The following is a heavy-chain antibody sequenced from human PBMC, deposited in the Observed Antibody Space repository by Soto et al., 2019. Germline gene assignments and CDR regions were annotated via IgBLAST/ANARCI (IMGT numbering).Heavy chain of an antibody. D-gene: IGHD6-19*01. CDR2: IYYNGNT. V-gene: IGHV4-31*03. CDR3: SRGLDRDSNGYPGY. Sequence: QVQVQASGPGMVTPSQTLSLNCTVSGGSISSGGYYWSWIRQHPGKGLEWIGYIYYNGNTYYNPSLNSRVTISVYTARNQFSLRLSSVTAADTAVYFCSRGLDRDSNGYPGYWRQRTLVTVSS. J-gene: IGHJ4*02. CDR1: GGSISSGGYY.